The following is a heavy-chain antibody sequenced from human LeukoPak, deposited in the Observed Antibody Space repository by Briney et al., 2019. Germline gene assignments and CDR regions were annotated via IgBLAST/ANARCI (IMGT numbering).Heavy chain of an antibody. D-gene: IGHD6-6*01. V-gene: IGHV4-39*01. J-gene: IGHJ4*02. Sequence: KPSETLSLTCSVSGGSISSSSYDWAWIRQRPEKGLEWIGSIYYTGGTYYSPSLKSRVTISVDTSKNQFSLKLSSVTAADTAVYYCARRSSSSSGLNYWGQGTLVTVSS. CDR2: IYYTGGT. CDR1: GGSISSSSYD. CDR3: ARRSSSSSGLNY.